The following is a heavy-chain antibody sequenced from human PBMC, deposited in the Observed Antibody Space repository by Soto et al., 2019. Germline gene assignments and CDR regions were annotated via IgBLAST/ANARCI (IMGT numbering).Heavy chain of an antibody. CDR1: GGSISSGGYS. J-gene: IGHJ4*02. Sequence: PSETLSLTCAVSGGSISSGGYSWSWIRQPPGKGLEWIGYIYHSGSTYYNPSLKSRVTISVDRSKNQFSLKLSSVTAADTAVYYCARVGSTPRPYYDILTGYPDYFDYWGQGTLVTVSS. D-gene: IGHD3-9*01. CDR2: IYHSGST. V-gene: IGHV4-30-2*01. CDR3: ARVGSTPRPYYDILTGYPDYFDY.